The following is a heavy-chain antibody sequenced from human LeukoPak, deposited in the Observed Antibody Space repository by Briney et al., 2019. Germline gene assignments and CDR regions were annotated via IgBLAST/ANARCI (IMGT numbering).Heavy chain of an antibody. CDR2: IYYSGST. Sequence: PSETLSLTCTVPGGSISSSSYYWGWIRQPPGKGLEWIGSIYYSGSTYYNPSLKSRVTISVDTSKNQFSLKLSSVTAADTAVYYCARAESGDYGPPYYYYYMDVWGKGTTVTVSS. CDR1: GGSISSSSYY. V-gene: IGHV4-39*07. CDR3: ARAESGDYGPPYYYYYMDV. J-gene: IGHJ6*03. D-gene: IGHD4-17*01.